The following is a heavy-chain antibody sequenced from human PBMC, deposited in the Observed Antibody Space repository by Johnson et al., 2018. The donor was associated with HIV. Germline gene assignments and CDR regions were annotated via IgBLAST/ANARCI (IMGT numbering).Heavy chain of an antibody. CDR1: GFTVSSNY. CDR3: I. CDR2: IYSGGST. V-gene: IGHV3-53*01. Sequence: VQLVESGGDLIQPGGSLRLSCAASGFTVSSNYMSWVRQAPGKGLEWVSVIYSGGSTYYADSVKGRFTISRDNSKDTAVYFCAKDRSWGSWNAFDIWGQGTMVTVSS. D-gene: IGHD7-27*01. J-gene: IGHJ3*02.